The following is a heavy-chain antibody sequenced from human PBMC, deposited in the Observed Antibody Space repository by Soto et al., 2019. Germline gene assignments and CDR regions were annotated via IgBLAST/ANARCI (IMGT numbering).Heavy chain of an antibody. CDR3: EKTTVQFAPTAYLDS. V-gene: IGHV1-2*02. J-gene: IGHJ4*02. D-gene: IGHD4-17*01. CDR2: INPNSGGT. Sequence: ASVTVSCPASADTFTDYYIHWGRQSPVQGLPWMGWINPNSGGTNYAQTFRGRVSMTRDTCISTVYINLSKLRSDDTAVYYCEKTTVQFAPTAYLDSWAQGTLVTVYS. CDR1: ADTFTDYY.